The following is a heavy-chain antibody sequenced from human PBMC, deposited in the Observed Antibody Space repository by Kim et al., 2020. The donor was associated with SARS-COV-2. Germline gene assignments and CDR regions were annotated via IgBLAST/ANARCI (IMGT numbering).Heavy chain of an antibody. CDR3: ARDKATAD. Sequence: ASVTVSCKASGYTFSDYAIHWVRQAPGQRLEWMGWINSGNGNTKYSQKFQGRVTFTRYTSATTAYMELSSLRSEDTPVYYCARDKATADWGQGTVVTVSS. CDR2: INSGNGNT. CDR1: GYTFSDYA. D-gene: IGHD4-4*01. V-gene: IGHV1-3*01. J-gene: IGHJ4*02.